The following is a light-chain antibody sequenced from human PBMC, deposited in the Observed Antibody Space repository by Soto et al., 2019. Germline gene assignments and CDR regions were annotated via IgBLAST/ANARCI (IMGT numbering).Light chain of an antibody. Sequence: EIVMTQSPATLSVSPVERATLSCRAVQSVSSSLAWYQQKPGQAPRLLIYATSHRATDIPTRFSGSGSETDFTLTISSLEPEDFAVYYCQQRSDWPPSLTFGGGTKVDIK. J-gene: IGKJ4*01. CDR2: ATS. CDR1: QSVSSS. CDR3: QQRSDWPPSLT. V-gene: IGKV3-11*01.